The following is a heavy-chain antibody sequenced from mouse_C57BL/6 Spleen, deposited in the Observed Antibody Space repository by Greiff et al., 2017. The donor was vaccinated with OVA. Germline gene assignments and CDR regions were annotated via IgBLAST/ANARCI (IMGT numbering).Heavy chain of an antibody. D-gene: IGHD1-1*01. CDR1: GFNIKNSY. CDR2: IDPANGNT. Sequence: VQLQQSVAELVKPGASVKLSCTASGFNIKNSYMHWVKQRPEQGLEWIGRIDPANGNTKYAPKFQGQATIPADTSSNTAYLQLSSLTSEDTAIVYCGGRENYHGSSCFAYWGQGTLVTVAA. J-gene: IGHJ3*01. CDR3: GGRENYHGSSCFAY. V-gene: IGHV14-3*01.